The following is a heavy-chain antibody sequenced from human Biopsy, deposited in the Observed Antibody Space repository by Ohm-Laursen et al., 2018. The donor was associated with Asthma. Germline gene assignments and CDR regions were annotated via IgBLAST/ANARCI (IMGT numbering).Heavy chain of an antibody. V-gene: IGHV4-59*11. CDR1: GGYLTGHY. J-gene: IGHJ5*02. Sequence: VTLSLTCTVYGGYLTGHYWNWIRQPPGKGLEWIGYIHNSGNTNYNPSLKSRVTISLDTSKNHFSLRLSFVTAADTAVYFCARGQGRGIQLWSLDPWGQGILVTVSS. D-gene: IGHD5-18*01. CDR3: ARGQGRGIQLWSLDP. CDR2: IHNSGNT.